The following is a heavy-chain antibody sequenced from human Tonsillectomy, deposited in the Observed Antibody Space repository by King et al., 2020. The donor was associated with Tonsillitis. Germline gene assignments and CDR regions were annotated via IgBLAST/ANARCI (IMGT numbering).Heavy chain of an antibody. CDR2: VSHDGSNK. J-gene: IGHJ4*02. Sequence: VQLVESGGGVVQPGTSLRLSCAVSGLTFSMYAMHWVRQAPGKGLEWGAVVSHDGSNKYYADSVKGRFTISRDNSNNTLYLQMNSLRAGDTAVYFWASAGFTSTWYVPYFDFWGQGTLVTVSS. V-gene: IGHV3-30-3*01. CDR1: GLTFSMYA. D-gene: IGHD6-13*01. CDR3: ASAGFTSTWYVPYFDF.